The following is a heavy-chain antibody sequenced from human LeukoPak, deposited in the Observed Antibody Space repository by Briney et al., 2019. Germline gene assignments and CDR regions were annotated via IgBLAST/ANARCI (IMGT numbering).Heavy chain of an antibody. CDR2: INPSGGST. D-gene: IGHD5-12*01. CDR1: GYTFTSYY. J-gene: IGHJ4*02. CDR3: ARSDRERGYSGYDPLHFDY. V-gene: IGHV1-46*01. Sequence: ASVKVSCKASGYTFTSYYMHWVRQAPGQGLEWMGIINPSGGSTSYAQKFQGRVTMTRDTSTSTVYMEPSSLRSEDTAVYYCARSDRERGYSGYDPLHFDYWGQGTLVTVSS.